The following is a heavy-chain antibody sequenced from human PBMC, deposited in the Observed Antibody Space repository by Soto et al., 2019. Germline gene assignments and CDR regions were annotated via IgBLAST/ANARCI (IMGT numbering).Heavy chain of an antibody. Sequence: SETLSLTCTVSGGSISSGDYYWSWIRQPPGKGLEWIGYIYYSGSTYYNPSLKSRVTIPVDTSKNQFSLKLSSVTAADTAVYYCARAISAGKGFPHTYSKPRVDYGMDVWGQGTTVTVSS. CDR1: GGSISSGDYY. CDR3: ARAISAGKGFPHTYSKPRVDYGMDV. J-gene: IGHJ6*02. D-gene: IGHD4-4*01. V-gene: IGHV4-30-4*01. CDR2: IYYSGST.